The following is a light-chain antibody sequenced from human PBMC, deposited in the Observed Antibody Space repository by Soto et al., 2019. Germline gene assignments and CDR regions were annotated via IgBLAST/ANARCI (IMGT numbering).Light chain of an antibody. CDR1: SGSIASNY. Sequence: NFMLTQPHSVSESPGKTVTISCTGSSGSIASNYVQWYQQRPGSAPTTVIYKDDQRPSGVPDRFSGSIDSSSNSASLTISGLKTEDGGDYYCQSYDSSNHVVFGGGTKLTVL. J-gene: IGLJ2*01. CDR3: QSYDSSNHVV. V-gene: IGLV6-57*02. CDR2: KDD.